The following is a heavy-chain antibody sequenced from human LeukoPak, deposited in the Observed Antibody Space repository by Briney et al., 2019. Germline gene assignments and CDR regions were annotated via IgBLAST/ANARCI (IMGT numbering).Heavy chain of an antibody. CDR3: ATCIAAAGTWEILLTD. V-gene: IGHV3-30*02. J-gene: IGHJ4*02. CDR1: GFTFSSYG. Sequence: QPGGSLRLSCAASGFTFSSYGMHWVRQAPGKGLEWVAFIRYDGSNKYYADSVKGRFTISRDNSKNTLYLQMNSLRAEDTAVYYCATCIAAAGTWEILLTDWGQGTLVTVSS. CDR2: IRYDGSNK. D-gene: IGHD6-13*01.